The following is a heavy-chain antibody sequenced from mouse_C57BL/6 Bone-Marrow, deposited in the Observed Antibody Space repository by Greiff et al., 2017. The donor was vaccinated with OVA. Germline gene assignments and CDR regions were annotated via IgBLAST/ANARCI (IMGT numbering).Heavy chain of an antibody. D-gene: IGHD1-1*01. V-gene: IGHV1-4*01. CDR3: ARPYGSSPWFAY. Sequence: VKLVESGAELARPGASVKMSCKASGYTFTSYTMHWVKQRPGQGLEWIGYINPSSGYTKYNQKFKDKATLTADKSSSTAYMQLSSLTSEDSAVYYCARPYGSSPWFAYWGQGTLVTVSA. CDR1: GYTFTSYT. J-gene: IGHJ3*01. CDR2: INPSSGYT.